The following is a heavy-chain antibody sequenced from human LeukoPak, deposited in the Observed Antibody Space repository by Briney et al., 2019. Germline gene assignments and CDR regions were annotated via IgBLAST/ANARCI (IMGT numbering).Heavy chain of an antibody. CDR1: GFTFRDYG. D-gene: IGHD6-19*01. J-gene: IGHJ4*02. CDR2: IWYDGSNK. Sequence: GGSLRLSCVGSGFTFRDYGMHWVRQAPGKGLEWVALIWYDGSNKFYADSVKGRFTISRDNSKNTLYLQMDSLRTEDTAVYYCASLRRDSSGWYYFDYWGQGTLVTVSS. CDR3: ASLRRDSSGWYYFDY. V-gene: IGHV3-33*01.